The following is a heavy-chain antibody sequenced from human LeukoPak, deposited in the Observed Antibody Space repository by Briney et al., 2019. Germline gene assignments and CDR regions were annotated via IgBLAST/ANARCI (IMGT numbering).Heavy chain of an antibody. V-gene: IGHV1-69*04. J-gene: IGHJ4*02. D-gene: IGHD6-13*01. CDR2: IIPILGIA. Sequence: GASVKVSCKASGGTFSSYAISWVRQAPGQGLEWMGRIIPILGIANYAQKFQGRVTITADKSTSTAYMELSSLRSEDTAVYYCARRPYSSSWYYFDYWGQGTLVTVSS. CDR3: ARRPYSSSWYYFDY. CDR1: GGTFSSYA.